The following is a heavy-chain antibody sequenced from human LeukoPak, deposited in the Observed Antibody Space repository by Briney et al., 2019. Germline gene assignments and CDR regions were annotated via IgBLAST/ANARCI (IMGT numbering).Heavy chain of an antibody. V-gene: IGHV1-69*04. Sequence: GASVKVSCKASGGTFSSYAISWVRQAPGQGLEWMGRIIPILGIASYAQKFQGRVTMTRDTSTSTVYMELSSLRSEDTAVYYCARQLERLYYFDYWGQGTLVTVSS. CDR1: GGTFSSYA. CDR2: IIPILGIA. CDR3: ARQLERLYYFDY. J-gene: IGHJ4*02. D-gene: IGHD1-1*01.